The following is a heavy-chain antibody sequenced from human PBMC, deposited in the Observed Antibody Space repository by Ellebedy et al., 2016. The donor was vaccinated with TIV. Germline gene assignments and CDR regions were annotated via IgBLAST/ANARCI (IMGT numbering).Heavy chain of an antibody. Sequence: PGGSLRLSCAASGFTFSSYGMHWVRQAPGKGLEWVAFIRYDGSNKYYADSVKGRFTISRDNSKNTLYLQMNSLRAEDTAVYYCAKDSWNDVTYFDYWGQGTLVTVSS. J-gene: IGHJ4*02. V-gene: IGHV3-30*02. D-gene: IGHD1-1*01. CDR3: AKDSWNDVTYFDY. CDR1: GFTFSSYG. CDR2: IRYDGSNK.